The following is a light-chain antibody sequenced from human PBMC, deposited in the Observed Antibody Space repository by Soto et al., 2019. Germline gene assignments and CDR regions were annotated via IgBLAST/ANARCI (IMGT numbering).Light chain of an antibody. J-gene: IGLJ1*01. V-gene: IGLV2-14*01. Sequence: QSALTQPASVSGSPGQSITISCTGTSSDVGANIFVSWYQQHPGKVPKLMIYTVSSRPSGVSQRFSGSKSGNTASLTISGLQAEDEADYYCSSFTTDSTYVFGTGTKRTVL. CDR1: SSDVGANIF. CDR3: SSFTTDSTYV. CDR2: TVS.